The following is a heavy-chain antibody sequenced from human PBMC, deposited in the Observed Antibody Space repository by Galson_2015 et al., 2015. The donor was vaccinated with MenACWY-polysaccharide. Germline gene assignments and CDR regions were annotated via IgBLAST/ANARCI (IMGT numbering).Heavy chain of an antibody. D-gene: IGHD3-3*01. CDR2: ISAYNGNT. CDR1: GYTFTSYG. J-gene: IGHJ5*02. V-gene: IGHV1-18*01. Sequence: QSGAEVKKPGASVTVSCKASGYTFTSYGISWVRQAPGQGLEWMGWISAYNGNTNYAQKLQGRVTMTTDTSTSTAYMELRSLRSDDTAVYYCVFNYDRNIYNWFDPWGQGTLVTVSS. CDR3: VFNYDRNIYNWFDP.